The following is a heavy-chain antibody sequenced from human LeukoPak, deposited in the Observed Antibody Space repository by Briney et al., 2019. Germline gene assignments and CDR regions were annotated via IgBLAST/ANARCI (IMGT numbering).Heavy chain of an antibody. D-gene: IGHD2-15*01. CDR3: ARGGSSDVTLGDYFDY. V-gene: IGHV1-69*05. J-gene: IGHJ4*02. CDR2: IIPIFGTA. Sequence: SVKVSCKASGGTFSSYAISWERQAPGQGLEWMGRIIPIFGTANYAQKFQGRVTITTDESTSTAYMELSSLRSEDTAVYYCARGGSSDVTLGDYFDYWGQGTLVTVSS. CDR1: GGTFSSYA.